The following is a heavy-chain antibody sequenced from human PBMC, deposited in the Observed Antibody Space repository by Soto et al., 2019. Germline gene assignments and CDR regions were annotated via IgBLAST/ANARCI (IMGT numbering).Heavy chain of an antibody. D-gene: IGHD3-10*01. CDR3: AKFHGSGTYYNFPDY. CDR2: ISDSADST. CDR1: GFTFSTYA. V-gene: IGHV3-23*01. J-gene: IGHJ4*02. Sequence: GGSLRLSCAASGFTFSTYAMSWVRQAPGKGLEWVSTISDSADSTYYAASVKGRFTISRDNSKNTLYLLMNSLSAEDTALYYCAKFHGSGTYYNFPDYWGQGTLVTVSS.